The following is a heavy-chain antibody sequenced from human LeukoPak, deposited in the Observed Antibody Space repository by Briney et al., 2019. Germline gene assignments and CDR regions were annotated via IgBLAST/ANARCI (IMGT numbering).Heavy chain of an antibody. J-gene: IGHJ4*02. CDR3: ARDQGYCSGGSCFPKESFDY. CDR1: GFNLSSYA. Sequence: GGSLRLSCAASGFNLSSYAMLWVRQAAGKGLEWVTVIWYDGSNKYYADSVKGRFTISRDNSKNTLYLQMNSLRAEDTAVYYCARDQGYCSGGSCFPKESFDYWGQGTLVTASS. CDR2: IWYDGSNK. V-gene: IGHV3-33*08. D-gene: IGHD2-15*01.